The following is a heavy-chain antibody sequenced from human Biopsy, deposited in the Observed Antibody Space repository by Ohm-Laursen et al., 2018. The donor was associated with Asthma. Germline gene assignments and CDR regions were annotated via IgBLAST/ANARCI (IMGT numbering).Heavy chain of an antibody. V-gene: IGHV4-39*01. CDR1: GGSISSSSYY. CDR3: VSPPGY. Sequence: GTLSLTCTVSGGSISSSSYYWGWIRRPPGKGLGFIGTIYYSGSTYYNPSLKRRVTLSVDASKNQFSLKLTSVTAADTAVYYCVSPPGYWGQGTRVTVSS. CDR2: IYYSGST. J-gene: IGHJ4*02.